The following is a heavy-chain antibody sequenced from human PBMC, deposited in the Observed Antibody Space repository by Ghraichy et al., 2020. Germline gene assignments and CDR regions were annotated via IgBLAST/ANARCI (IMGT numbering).Heavy chain of an antibody. Sequence: LSLTCVASGVTFSSDWMHWVRQAPGKGLVWVSRIKSDGSSTSYADSVRGRFTISRDNAKNTLYLQMNSLRAGDTAVYYCASTYGMDVWGQGTTVTVSS. V-gene: IGHV3-74*01. CDR1: GVTFSSDW. CDR2: IKSDGSST. J-gene: IGHJ6*02. CDR3: ASTYGMDV.